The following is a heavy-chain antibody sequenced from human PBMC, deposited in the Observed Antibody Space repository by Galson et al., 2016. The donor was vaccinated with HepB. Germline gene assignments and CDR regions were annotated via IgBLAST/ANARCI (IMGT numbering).Heavy chain of an antibody. J-gene: IGHJ4*02. D-gene: IGHD3-16*01. V-gene: IGHV3-33*01. CDR2: IWSDGNTK. Sequence: SLRLSCAASGLTFSRDGMHWVRQPPGKGLEWVAVIWSDGNTKFYADSVKGRFTISRDNSKNTLFLQMNSLRAEDTAVYYCARAHTIMLNYFAYWGQGTLVTVSS. CDR3: ARAHTIMLNYFAY. CDR1: GLTFSRDG.